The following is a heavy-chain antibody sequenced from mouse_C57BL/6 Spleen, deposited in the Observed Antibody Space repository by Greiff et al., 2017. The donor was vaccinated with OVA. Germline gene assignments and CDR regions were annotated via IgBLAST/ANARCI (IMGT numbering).Heavy chain of an antibody. V-gene: IGHV3-6*01. J-gene: IGHJ4*01. CDR1: GYSITSGYY. Sequence: DVHLVESGPGLVKPSQSLSLTCSVTGYSITSGYYWNWIRQFPGNKLEWMGYISYDGSNNYNPSLKNRISITRDTSKNQFFLKLNSVTTEDTATYYCARDHYGYAMDYWGQGTSVTVSS. CDR2: ISYDGSN. CDR3: ARDHYGYAMDY. D-gene: IGHD1-1*01.